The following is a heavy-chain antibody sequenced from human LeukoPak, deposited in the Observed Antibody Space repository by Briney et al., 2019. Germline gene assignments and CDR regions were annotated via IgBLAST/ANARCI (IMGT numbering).Heavy chain of an antibody. J-gene: IGHJ4*02. CDR2: ISYDGSNK. D-gene: IGHD3-3*01. CDR3: ARGSITIFGPGDY. CDR1: GFTFSSYA. V-gene: IGHV3-30-3*01. Sequence: PGRSLRLSCAASGFTFSSYAMHWVRQAPGKGLEWVAVISYDGSNKYYADSVKGRFTISRDNSKNTLYLQMNSRRAEDTAVYYCARGSITIFGPGDYWGQGTLVTVSS.